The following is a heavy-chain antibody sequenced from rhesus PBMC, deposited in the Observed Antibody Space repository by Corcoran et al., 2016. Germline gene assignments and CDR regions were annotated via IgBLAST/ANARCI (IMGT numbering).Heavy chain of an antibody. CDR2: ISGSGGST. V-gene: IGHV4-173*01. J-gene: IGHJ6*01. CDR3: ARAGGCTGSGCYGDGLDS. D-gene: IGHD2-21*01. Sequence: QLQLQESGPGLVKPSETLSLTCAVSGGSISSNHWSWFRQPPGKGLAWVGRISGSGGSTDYNPSLKSRVTISTDTSKNQFSLKLSSVTAADTAVYYCARAGGCTGSGCYGDGLDSWGQGVVVTVSS. CDR1: GGSISSNH.